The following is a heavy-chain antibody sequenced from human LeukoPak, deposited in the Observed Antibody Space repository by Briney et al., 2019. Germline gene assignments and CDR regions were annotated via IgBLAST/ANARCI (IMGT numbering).Heavy chain of an antibody. D-gene: IGHD1-26*01. CDR3: ARLLSGSHTNYYFDF. V-gene: IGHV4-4*07. Sequence: PSETLSLTCTVSGGSISSYYWSWIRQPAGKGLEWIGRIYTSGSTNYNPSLKSRVIISVDTSKNQFSLKLNSVTAADTAVYYCARLLSGSHTNYYFDFWSRGTLITVSS. J-gene: IGHJ4*02. CDR2: IYTSGST. CDR1: GGSISSYY.